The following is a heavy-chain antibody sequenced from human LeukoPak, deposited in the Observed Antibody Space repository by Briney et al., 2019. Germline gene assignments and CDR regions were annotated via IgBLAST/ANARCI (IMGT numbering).Heavy chain of an antibody. V-gene: IGHV6-1*01. CDR2: AYYRSKWYY. J-gene: IGHJ5*02. CDR3: GGSGGERWLGNWFDP. Sequence: SQTLSLTCAISGDSVSGNSVAWNWIRQSPSRGLEWLGRAYYRSKWYYDYAVSLQGRITINPDTSKNQFSLHLNSVTPEDTAVYYCGGSGGERWLGNWFDPWGQGTLVTVPS. D-gene: IGHD6-19*01. CDR1: GDSVSGNSVA.